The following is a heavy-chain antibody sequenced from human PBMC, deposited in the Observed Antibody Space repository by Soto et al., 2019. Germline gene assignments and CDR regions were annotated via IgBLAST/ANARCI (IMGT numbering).Heavy chain of an antibody. CDR3: ARVYVDIVLVPAAINSYYYGMDV. J-gene: IGHJ6*02. D-gene: IGHD2-2*02. CDR1: GGSISSSNW. Sequence: SETLSLTCAVSGGSISSSNWWSWVRQPPGKGLEWIGEIYHSGSTNYNPSLKSRVTISVDKSKNQFSLKLSSVTAADTAVYYCARVYVDIVLVPAAINSYYYGMDVWGQGTTVT. CDR2: IYHSGST. V-gene: IGHV4-4*02.